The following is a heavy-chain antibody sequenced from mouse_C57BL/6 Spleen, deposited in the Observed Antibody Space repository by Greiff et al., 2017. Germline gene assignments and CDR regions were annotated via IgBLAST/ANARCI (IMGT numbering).Heavy chain of an antibody. J-gene: IGHJ1*03. CDR3: ARENDSWYFDV. CDR1: GYAFTNYL. D-gene: IGHD2-4*01. CDR2: INPGSGGT. Sequence: QVQLKQSGAELVRPGTSVKVSCKASGYAFTNYLIEWVKQRPGQGLEWIGVINPGSGGTNYNEKFKGKATLTADKSSSTAYMQLSSLTSEDSAVYFCARENDSWYFDVWGTGTTVTVSS. V-gene: IGHV1-54*01.